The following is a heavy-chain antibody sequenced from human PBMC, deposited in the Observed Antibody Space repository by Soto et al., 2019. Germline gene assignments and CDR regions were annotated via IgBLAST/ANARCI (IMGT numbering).Heavy chain of an antibody. V-gene: IGHV4-59*01. Sequence: SETLSLTCTVSGGSISSYYWSWIRQPPGKGLEWIGYIYYSGSTNYNPSLKSRVTISVDTSKNQFSLKLSSVTAADTAVYYCARDGYNSGQLGLNLNWYFDLWGRGTLVTVSS. J-gene: IGHJ2*01. D-gene: IGHD5-12*01. CDR2: IYYSGST. CDR1: GGSISSYY. CDR3: ARDGYNSGQLGLNLNWYFDL.